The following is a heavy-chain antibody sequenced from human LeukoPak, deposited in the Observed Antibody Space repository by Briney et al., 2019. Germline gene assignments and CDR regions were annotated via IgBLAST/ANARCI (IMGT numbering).Heavy chain of an antibody. D-gene: IGHD2/OR15-2a*01. CDR3: VREGGHYDTTTYFNDSFDI. Sequence: SETLSLTCTVSGYSITNGYYWGWIRQPPGKGLEWIGSIYHSGSTYYNPSLKSRVTISVDTSKNQFSLKLSSVTAADTAVYYCVREGGHYDTTTYFNDSFDIWGQGTMVTVSS. CDR1: GYSITNGYY. J-gene: IGHJ3*02. V-gene: IGHV4-38-2*02. CDR2: IYHSGST.